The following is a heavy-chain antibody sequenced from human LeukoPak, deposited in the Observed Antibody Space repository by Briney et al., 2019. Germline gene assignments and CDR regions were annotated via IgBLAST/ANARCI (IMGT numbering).Heavy chain of an antibody. J-gene: IGHJ4*02. CDR1: GFTFSRYA. CDR2: ISYDGRNR. CDR3: ARWATYYFGPASYYHEV. V-gene: IGHV3-30*14. D-gene: IGHD3-10*01. Sequence: GGSLRLSCAASGFTFSRYAMQWVRQAPGKRPEWVAVISYDGRNRYYADSVKGRFILSRDNSKNTLHLQINSLRPEDTAVYYCARWATYYFGPASYYHEVWGQGTLVTVSS.